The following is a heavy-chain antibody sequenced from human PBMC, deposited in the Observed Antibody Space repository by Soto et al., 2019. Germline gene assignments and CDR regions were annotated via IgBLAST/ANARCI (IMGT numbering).Heavy chain of an antibody. CDR2: INHSGST. J-gene: IGHJ4*02. Sequence: SETLSLTCAVYGGSFSGYYWSWIRQPPGKGLEWIGEINHSGSTNYNPSLKSRVTISVDTSKNQFSLKLSSVTAADTAVYYCARRRLGDCSGGSCYSDYFDYWGQGTLVTVSS. D-gene: IGHD2-15*01. CDR3: ARRRLGDCSGGSCYSDYFDY. CDR1: GGSFSGYY. V-gene: IGHV4-34*01.